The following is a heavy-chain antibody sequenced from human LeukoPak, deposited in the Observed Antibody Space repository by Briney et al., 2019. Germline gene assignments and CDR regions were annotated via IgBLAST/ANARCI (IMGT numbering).Heavy chain of an antibody. CDR2: ISTSGSTI. Sequence: GGSLRLSCAASGFTFSSYEMNWVRQAPGKRLEWVSYISTSGSTIYYADSVKGRITISRDNAKNSLYLQMNSLRAEDTAVYYCARDWYSGSYPIDYWGQGTLVTVSS. CDR1: GFTFSSYE. CDR3: ARDWYSGSYPIDY. J-gene: IGHJ4*02. V-gene: IGHV3-48*03. D-gene: IGHD1-26*01.